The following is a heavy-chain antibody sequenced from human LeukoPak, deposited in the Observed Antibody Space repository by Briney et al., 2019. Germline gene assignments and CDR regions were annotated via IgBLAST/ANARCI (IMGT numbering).Heavy chain of an antibody. CDR2: VSGSGGST. V-gene: IGHV3-23*01. CDR1: GFTFRSYA. Sequence: GGSVRLSCAAWGFTFRSYAMRGVRQAPGKGVECVSGVSGSGGSTYYADSAKGRFTISRDNSKNALYLQMNSLRAEDTAVYYCASYDSSGYYQYFDYWGQGTLVTVSS. J-gene: IGHJ4*02. D-gene: IGHD3-22*01. CDR3: ASYDSSGYYQYFDY.